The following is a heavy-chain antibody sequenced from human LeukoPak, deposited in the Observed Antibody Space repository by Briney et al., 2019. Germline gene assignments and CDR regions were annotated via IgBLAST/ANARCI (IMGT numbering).Heavy chain of an antibody. CDR1: VGTFSSYA. D-gene: IGHD2-15*01. CDR3: ARIRNGYCSGGSCYSDY. J-gene: IGHJ4*02. CDR2: IIPIFGTA. V-gene: IGHV1-69*05. Sequence: SVKVSCKASVGTFSSYAISWARQAPAQGLEWMGRIIPIFGTANYAQKFQGRVTITTDESTSTAYMELSSLRSEDTAVYYCARIRNGYCSGGSCYSDYWGQGTLVTVSS.